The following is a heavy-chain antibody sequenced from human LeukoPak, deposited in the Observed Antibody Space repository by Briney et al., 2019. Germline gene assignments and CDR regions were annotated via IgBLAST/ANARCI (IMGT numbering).Heavy chain of an antibody. CDR2: INTDTGNP. CDR3: ARDRWSPAY. D-gene: IGHD4-23*01. Sequence: ASVKVSCKASGYTFTSYGTNWVRQAPGQGLEWMGWINTDTGNPTYAQGFTGRFVFSLDTSVSTAYLQISSLRVEDTAVYYCARDRWSPAYWGQGTLVTVSS. V-gene: IGHV7-4-1*02. CDR1: GYTFTSYG. J-gene: IGHJ4*02.